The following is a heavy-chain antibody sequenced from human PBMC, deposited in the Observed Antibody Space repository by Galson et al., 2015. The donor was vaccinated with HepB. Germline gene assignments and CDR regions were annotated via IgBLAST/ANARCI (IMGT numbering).Heavy chain of an antibody. CDR2: IIPILGIA. D-gene: IGHD3-10*01. CDR1: GGTFSSYT. CDR3: AYGSGSSRYYYGMDV. J-gene: IGHJ6*02. Sequence: SVKVSCKASGGTFSSYTISWVRQAPGQGLEWMGRIIPILGIANYAQKFQGRVTITADKSTSTAYMELSSLRSEDTAVYYCAYGSGSSRYYYGMDVWGQGTTVTVSS. V-gene: IGHV1-69*02.